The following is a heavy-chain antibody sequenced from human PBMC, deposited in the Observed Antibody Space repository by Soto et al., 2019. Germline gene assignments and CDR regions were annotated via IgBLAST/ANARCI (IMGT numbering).Heavy chain of an antibody. J-gene: IGHJ6*02. V-gene: IGHV6-1*01. CDR1: GDSFSSNSAA. Sequence: SQTLSLTCAISGDSFSSNSAAWNWIRQSPSRGLEWLGRTYYRSKWYNDYAVSVKSRITINPDTSKNQFSLQLNSVTPEDTAVYYCARDADPRLDFDYYSTLGRYYYYGMDVWGQGTTVTVSS. CDR3: ARDADPRLDFDYYSTLGRYYYYGMDV. CDR2: TYYRSKWYN. D-gene: IGHD3-9*01.